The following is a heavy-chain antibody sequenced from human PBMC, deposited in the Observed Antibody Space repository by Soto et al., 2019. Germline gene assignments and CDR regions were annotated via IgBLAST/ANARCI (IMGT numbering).Heavy chain of an antibody. CDR1: GGSFSGYY. V-gene: IGHV4-34*01. CDR2: INHSGST. J-gene: IGHJ4*02. Sequence: SETLSLTCAVYGGSFSGYYWSCIRQPPGKGLEWIGEINHSGSTNYNPSLKSRVTISVDTSKNQFSLKLSSVTAADTAVYYCARALSRAYFDYWGQGTLVTVSS. CDR3: ARALSRAYFDY.